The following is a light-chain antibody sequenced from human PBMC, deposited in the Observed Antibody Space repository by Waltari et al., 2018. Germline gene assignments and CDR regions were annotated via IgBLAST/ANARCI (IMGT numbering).Light chain of an antibody. CDR3: QKYGSSPRYT. CDR2: GTS. J-gene: IGKJ2*01. Sequence: IVFTQPPDTLSLSPGGRATLSSRASQSFSVAYLAWYQHKPVQPARLLMYGTSLRATCIPDRFSGSVSVTDFTLTITRLAPEYFGVYYCQKYGSSPRYTFGQGTKLGI. V-gene: IGKV3-20*01. CDR1: QSFSVAY.